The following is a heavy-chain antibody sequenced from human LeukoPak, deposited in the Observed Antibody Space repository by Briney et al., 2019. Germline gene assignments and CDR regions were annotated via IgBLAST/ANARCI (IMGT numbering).Heavy chain of an antibody. CDR1: GFRFSTSA. J-gene: IGHJ4*02. CDR3: AKELSDYVWGSYRSPYFDY. D-gene: IGHD3-16*02. CDR2: ISGSGGST. Sequence: GASLRLSCAASGFRFSTSAMSWVRQAPGKGLEWVSAISGSGGSTYYADSVKGRFTISRDNSKNTLYLQMNRLRAEDTAVYYCAKELSDYVWGSYRSPYFDYWGQGTLVTVSS. V-gene: IGHV3-23*01.